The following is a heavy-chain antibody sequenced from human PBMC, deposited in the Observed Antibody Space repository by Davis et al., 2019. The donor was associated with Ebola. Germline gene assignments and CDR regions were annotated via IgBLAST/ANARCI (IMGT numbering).Heavy chain of an antibody. D-gene: IGHD5-12*01. J-gene: IGHJ6*02. V-gene: IGHV4-34*01. CDR2: INHSGST. Sequence: PSETLSLTCAVYGGSFSGYYWSWIRQPPGKGLEWIGEINHSGSTNYNPSLKSRVTISVDTSKNQFSLKLSSVTAADTAVYYCARGRSGYESGVRYYGMDVWGQGTTVTVSS. CDR3: ARGRSGYESGVRYYGMDV. CDR1: GGSFSGYY.